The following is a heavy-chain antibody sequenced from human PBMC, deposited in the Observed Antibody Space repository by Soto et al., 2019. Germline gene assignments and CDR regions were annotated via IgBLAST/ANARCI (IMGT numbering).Heavy chain of an antibody. CDR2: IYYSEST. J-gene: IGHJ4*02. D-gene: IGHD5-18*01. CDR3: ARHGYSYGGGYFDY. Sequence: SETLSLTCIVSGGSISSYYWSWIRQPPGKGLEWIGYIYYSESTNYNPSLKSRVTISVDTSKNQFSLRLSSVTAADTAVYYCARHGYSYGGGYFDYWGQGTLVTVSS. V-gene: IGHV4-59*01. CDR1: GGSISSYY.